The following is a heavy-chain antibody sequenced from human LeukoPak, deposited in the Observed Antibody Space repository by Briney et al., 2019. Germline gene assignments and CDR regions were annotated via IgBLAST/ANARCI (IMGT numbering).Heavy chain of an antibody. CDR3: AKKPGTTEDPFDY. CDR1: GFTFSSYA. Sequence: PGGSLRLSCAASGFTFSSYAMSWVRQAPGKGLEWVSVISDSGRRTYYAVSVKGRFTISRDNSKNTLFLQMNSLRAEDTALYYCAKKPGTTEDPFDYWGQGTLVTVSS. V-gene: IGHV3-23*01. D-gene: IGHD1-7*01. J-gene: IGHJ4*02. CDR2: ISDSGRRT.